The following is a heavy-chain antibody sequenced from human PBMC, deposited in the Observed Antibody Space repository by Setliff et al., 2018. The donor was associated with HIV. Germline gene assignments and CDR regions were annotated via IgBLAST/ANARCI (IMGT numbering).Heavy chain of an antibody. CDR3: ARVSGGRPGNYYYAMDV. CDR1: GYTLTELS. CDR2: FDPEDGET. Sequence: GASVKVSCKVSGYTLTELSRHWVRQAPGKGLEWMGGFDPEDGETIYAQKFQGRVTMTEDTSTDTAYMELTNLRSDDSAIYYCARVSGGRPGNYYYAMDVWGQGTTVTVSS. J-gene: IGHJ6*02. V-gene: IGHV1-24*01. D-gene: IGHD1-26*01.